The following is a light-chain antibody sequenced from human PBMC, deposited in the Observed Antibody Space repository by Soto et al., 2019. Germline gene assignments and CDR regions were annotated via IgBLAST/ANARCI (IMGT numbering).Light chain of an antibody. CDR3: QQYNSYFRT. V-gene: IGKV1-33*01. Sequence: IQMTRSPSSLFASMLNRVTITFQASQNITNNLSWYQQKPGKAPNLLIYHASKLAKGVPSRFSGSGSGTEFTLTISSMQPDDFATYYCQQYNSYFRTFGQGTKVDIK. CDR2: HAS. CDR1: QNITNN. J-gene: IGKJ1*01.